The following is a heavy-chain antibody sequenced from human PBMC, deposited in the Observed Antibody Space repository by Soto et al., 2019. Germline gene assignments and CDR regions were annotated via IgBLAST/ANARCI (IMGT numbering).Heavy chain of an antibody. D-gene: IGHD6-19*01. J-gene: IGHJ4*02. CDR2: IYYSGST. CDR3: ARARSGWYLDY. CDR1: GGSISSYY. Sequence: ETLSLTCTVSGGSISSYYWSWIRQPPGKGLEWIGYIYYSGSTNYNPSLKSRVTISVDTSKNQFSLKLSSVTAADTAVYYCARARSGWYLDYWGQGTLVTVSS. V-gene: IGHV4-59*01.